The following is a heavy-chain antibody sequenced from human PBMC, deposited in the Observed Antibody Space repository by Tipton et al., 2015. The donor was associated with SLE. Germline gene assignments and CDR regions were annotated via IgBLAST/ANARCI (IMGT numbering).Heavy chain of an antibody. D-gene: IGHD2-15*01. CDR3: ARVAQGTLTVYSIDY. CDR2: ISHSGDT. V-gene: IGHV4-4*02. Sequence: TLSLTCTVSGGSISSNTWWNWVRQSPGKGLEWIGEISHSGDTDYNPSLKSRVTMSVDKSKNQFSLKLSSVTAADTAVYYCARVAQGTLTVYSIDYWGQGTLVTVSS. CDR1: GGSISSNTW. J-gene: IGHJ4*02.